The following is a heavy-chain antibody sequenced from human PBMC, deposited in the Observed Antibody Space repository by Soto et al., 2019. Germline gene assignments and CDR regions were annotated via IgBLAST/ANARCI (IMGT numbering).Heavy chain of an antibody. CDR1: GFTFTRSS. CDR2: IATSVDST. Sequence: PGGSLRLCCAASGFTFTRSSMTWVRQAPGRGLDWVSTIATSVDSTYYADSVKGRFTISRDNSKNTLYLQMNSLRADDTAVYYCARAGFSGYCSGGSCYPPGFDEFDIWGQGTMVTVSS. V-gene: IGHV3-23*01. D-gene: IGHD2-15*01. J-gene: IGHJ3*02. CDR3: ARAGFSGYCSGGSCYPPGFDEFDI.